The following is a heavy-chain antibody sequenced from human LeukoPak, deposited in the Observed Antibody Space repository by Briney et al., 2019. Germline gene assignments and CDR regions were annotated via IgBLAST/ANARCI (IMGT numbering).Heavy chain of an antibody. J-gene: IGHJ4*02. D-gene: IGHD5-18*01. CDR2: ISGSGGST. CDR1: GFTFSSYA. V-gene: IGHV3-23*01. Sequence: GGSLRLSCAASGFTFSSYAMSWVRQAPGKGLEWVSAISGSGGSTYYADSVKGRFTISRDNSKNTLYLQMNSLRAEDTAVYYCAKDNLVDTAMVIMITPGVFDYWGQGTLVTVSS. CDR3: AKDNLVDTAMVIMITPGVFDY.